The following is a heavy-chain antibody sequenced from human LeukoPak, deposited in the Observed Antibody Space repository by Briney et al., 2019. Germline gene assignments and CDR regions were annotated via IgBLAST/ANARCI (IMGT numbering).Heavy chain of an antibody. V-gene: IGHV4-34*01. Sequence: GSLRLSCAASGFTFSSYSMNWVRQPPGKGLEWIGEINHSGSTNYNPSLKSRVTISVDTSKNQFSLKLSSVTAADTAVYYCARGPLLSDYWGQGTLVTVSS. D-gene: IGHD2/OR15-2a*01. CDR2: INHSGST. CDR3: ARGPLLSDY. J-gene: IGHJ4*02. CDR1: GFTFSSYS.